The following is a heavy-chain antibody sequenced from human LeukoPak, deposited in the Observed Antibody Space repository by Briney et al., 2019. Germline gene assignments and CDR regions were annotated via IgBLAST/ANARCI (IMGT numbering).Heavy chain of an antibody. Sequence: SVKVSCKASGGTFSSYAISWVRQTPGQGLEWMGRIIPILGIANYAQKFQGRVTITADKSTSTAYMELSSLRSEDTAVYYCARDQTAQRFVVVAATAPVGYYGMDVWGQGTTVTVSS. V-gene: IGHV1-69*04. D-gene: IGHD2-15*01. CDR1: GGTFSSYA. J-gene: IGHJ6*02. CDR2: IIPILGIA. CDR3: ARDQTAQRFVVVAATAPVGYYGMDV.